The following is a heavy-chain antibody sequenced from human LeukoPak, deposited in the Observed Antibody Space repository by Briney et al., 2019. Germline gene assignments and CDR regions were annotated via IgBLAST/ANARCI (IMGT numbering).Heavy chain of an antibody. Sequence: SQTLSLTCAISGDSVSSNSAAWNWIRQSPSRGLEWLGRTYYRSKWYNDYAVSVKSRITIDPDTSKNQFSLQLNSVTPEDTAVYYCARARGHYYYDSSGSTFDYWGQGTLVTVSS. V-gene: IGHV6-1*01. CDR3: ARARGHYYYDSSGSTFDY. J-gene: IGHJ4*02. D-gene: IGHD3-22*01. CDR1: GDSVSSNSAA. CDR2: TYYRSKWYN.